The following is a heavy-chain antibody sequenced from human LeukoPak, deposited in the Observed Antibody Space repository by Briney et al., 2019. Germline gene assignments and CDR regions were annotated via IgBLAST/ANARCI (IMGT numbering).Heavy chain of an antibody. CDR3: ARDLVTVTKGFDI. V-gene: IGHV4-59*11. D-gene: IGHD4-17*01. Sequence: SETLSLSCAVSADSFSSHYWTWIRQSPGKGLEWIGYISYIGSTNYNPSLKSRVTISIDTSKNQFSLKLRSVTAADTAVYYCARDLVTVTKGFDIWGQGTMVSVSS. CDR1: ADSFSSHY. CDR2: ISYIGST. J-gene: IGHJ3*02.